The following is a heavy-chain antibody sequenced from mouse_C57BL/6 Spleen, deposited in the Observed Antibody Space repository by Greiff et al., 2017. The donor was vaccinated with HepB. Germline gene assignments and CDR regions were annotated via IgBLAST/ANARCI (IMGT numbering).Heavy chain of an antibody. V-gene: IGHV3-6*01. J-gene: IGHJ2*01. Sequence: EVQLQESGPGLVKPSQSLSLTCSVTGYSITSGYYWNWIRQFPGNKLEWMGYISYDGSNNYNPSLNNRISITRDTSKNQFFLKLNSVTTEDTATYYCASYGYYYYFDYWGQGTTLTVSS. D-gene: IGHD2-3*01. CDR3: ASYGYYYYFDY. CDR2: ISYDGSN. CDR1: GYSITSGYY.